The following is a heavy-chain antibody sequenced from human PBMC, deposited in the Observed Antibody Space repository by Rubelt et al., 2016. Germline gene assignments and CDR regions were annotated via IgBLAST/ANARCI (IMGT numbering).Heavy chain of an antibody. CDR3: ARVTTVTNDNWFDP. D-gene: IGHD4-17*01. Sequence: EVQLVQSGAEVKKPGESLKISCKGSGYSFTSYWIGWVRQLPGKGLEWRGIIYPGGSNTRYSPAVQGQVTFSADKSISTAYLQWSSLKASDTAMYYCARVTTVTNDNWFDPWGQGTLVTVSS. V-gene: IGHV5-51*01. CDR2: IYPGGSNT. CDR1: GYSFTSYW. J-gene: IGHJ5*02.